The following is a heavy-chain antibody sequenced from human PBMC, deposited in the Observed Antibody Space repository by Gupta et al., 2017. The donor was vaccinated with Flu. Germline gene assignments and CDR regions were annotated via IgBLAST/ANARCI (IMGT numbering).Heavy chain of an antibody. J-gene: IGHJ4*02. D-gene: IGHD4-17*01. CDR1: GFSFDEYM. CDR3: TRGGYGGKFDF. CDR2: IGWNGDTT. Sequence: EVQLVESGGVVVQPGGSLRLSCAASGFSFDEYMTHWVRQAPLKGLEWVSLIGWNGDTTDYADSVKGRFTIPRDNSKNSLYLQMHSLRTEDTALYYCTRGGYGGKFDFWGQGTLVTVSS. V-gene: IGHV3-43*01.